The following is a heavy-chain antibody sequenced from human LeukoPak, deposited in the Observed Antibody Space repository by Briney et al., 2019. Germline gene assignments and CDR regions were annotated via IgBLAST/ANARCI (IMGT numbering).Heavy chain of an antibody. CDR3: ARVRGGSGRSYAADAFDI. CDR1: GFTFSDYY. CDR2: ISRGGNTI. Sequence: GGSLRLSCAASGFTFSDYYMSWIRQAPGKGLEWVSYISRGGNTIYYADSVKGRFTISRDNAKNSLYLQMNSLRAEDTAVYYCARVRGGSGRSYAADAFDIWGQGAMVTVSS. D-gene: IGHD1-26*01. V-gene: IGHV3-11*04. J-gene: IGHJ3*02.